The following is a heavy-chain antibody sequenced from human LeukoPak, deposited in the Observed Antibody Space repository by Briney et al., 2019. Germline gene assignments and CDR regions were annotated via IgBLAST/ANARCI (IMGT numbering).Heavy chain of an antibody. Sequence: SVKVSCKASGGTFSTYAINLVRQAPGQGLEWMGGIIPIFGTAIYAQKFQGRVTITADEATSTAYMELSSLRSEDTAVYYCARDIRNWFDPWGQGTLVTVSS. CDR2: IIPIFGTA. CDR3: ARDIRNWFDP. V-gene: IGHV1-69*01. J-gene: IGHJ5*02. CDR1: GGTFSTYA.